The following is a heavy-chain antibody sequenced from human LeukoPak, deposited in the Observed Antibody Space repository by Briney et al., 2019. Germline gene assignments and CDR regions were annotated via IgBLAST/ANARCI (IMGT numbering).Heavy chain of an antibody. CDR3: ARGRDGYNFLNRGEYYYFDY. Sequence: PSQTLSLTCTVSGGSISSGSYFGSWIRQPAGKGLEWIGRFYTSGSTNYNPSLKSRVTISVDTSKNQFSLKLNSVTAADTAVYYCARGRDGYNFLNRGEYYYFDYWGQGTLVTVSS. D-gene: IGHD5-24*01. V-gene: IGHV4-61*02. J-gene: IGHJ4*02. CDR2: FYTSGST. CDR1: GGSISSGSYF.